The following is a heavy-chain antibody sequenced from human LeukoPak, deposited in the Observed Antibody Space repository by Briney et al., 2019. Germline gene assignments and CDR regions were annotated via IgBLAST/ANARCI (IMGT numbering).Heavy chain of an antibody. CDR2: INPNSGGT. Sequence: VASVKVSCKASGYTFTGYYMHWVRQAPGQGLEWMGWINPNSGGTNYAQKFQGRVTMTRDTSISRAYMELSRLRSDDTAVYFCARDKGLSTLVALSYYFDYWGQGTLVTVSS. D-gene: IGHD4-23*01. J-gene: IGHJ4*02. CDR1: GYTFTGYY. CDR3: ARDKGLSTLVALSYYFDY. V-gene: IGHV1-2*02.